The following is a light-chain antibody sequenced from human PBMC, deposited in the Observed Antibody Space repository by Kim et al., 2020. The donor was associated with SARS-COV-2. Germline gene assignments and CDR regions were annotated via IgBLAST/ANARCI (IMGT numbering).Light chain of an antibody. CDR3: QQYGNSWT. Sequence: EIVLTQSPGTLSLSPGERATLSCRASQSVSRNYVAWYQQKLGQAPRLLIHGASSRATGIPLRFSGSGSGTDFTLTISRLEAEDFAVYWCQQYGNSWTFGQGTKVDIK. CDR2: GAS. J-gene: IGKJ1*01. CDR1: QSVSRNY. V-gene: IGKV3-20*01.